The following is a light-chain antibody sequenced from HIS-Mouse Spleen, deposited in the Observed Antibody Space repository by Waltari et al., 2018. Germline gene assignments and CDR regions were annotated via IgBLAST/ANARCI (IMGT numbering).Light chain of an antibody. J-gene: IGKJ2*01. CDR1: QSISSY. CDR3: QQSYSTPYT. Sequence: DIQMTPSPSSPSASVGDRVTITCRASQSISSYLNWYQQKPGKAPKLLIYAASSLQSGVPSRFSGSGSGTDFTLTISSLQPEDFATYYCQQSYSTPYTFGQGTKLEIK. CDR2: AAS. V-gene: IGKV1-39*01.